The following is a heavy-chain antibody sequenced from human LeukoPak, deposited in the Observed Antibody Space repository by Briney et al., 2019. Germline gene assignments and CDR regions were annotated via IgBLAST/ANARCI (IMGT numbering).Heavy chain of an antibody. CDR3: ARDARQRGYYYDSSGYGSYDAFDI. Sequence: SETLSLTCTVSGGSISSYYWSWIRQPPGKGLEWIGYIYYSGSTNYNPSLKSRVTISVDTSKNQFSLKLSSVTAADTAVYYCARDARQRGYYYDSSGYGSYDAFDIWGQGTMVTVSS. J-gene: IGHJ3*02. D-gene: IGHD3-22*01. CDR2: IYYSGST. V-gene: IGHV4-59*01. CDR1: GGSISSYY.